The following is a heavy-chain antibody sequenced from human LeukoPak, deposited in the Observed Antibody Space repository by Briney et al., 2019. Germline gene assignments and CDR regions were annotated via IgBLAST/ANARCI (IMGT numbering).Heavy chain of an antibody. CDR2: MNPNSGNT. D-gene: IGHD3-3*01. V-gene: IGHV1-8*01. J-gene: IGHJ3*02. Sequence: GASVKVSCKASGYTFTSYDINWVRQATGQGLEWMGWMNPNSGNTGYAQKFQGRVTMTRNTSINTAYMELSSLRSEDTAVYYCARDFGEPTIFGVVRVGRAFDIWGQGTMVTVSS. CDR1: GYTFTSYD. CDR3: ARDFGEPTIFGVVRVGRAFDI.